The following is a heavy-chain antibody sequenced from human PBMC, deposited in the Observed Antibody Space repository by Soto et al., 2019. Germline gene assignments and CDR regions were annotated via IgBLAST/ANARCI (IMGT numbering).Heavy chain of an antibody. Sequence: QVRLVQSGAEVKKPGASVKVSCKASGYTFTSYDIHWVRQATGRGLEWMGWMNPNSGNTGYAQKFQGRVTMTRNTSKSTAYMELSSLRSEDTAVYYCARWAATGDAFDIWGQGTMVTVSS. CDR2: MNPNSGNT. D-gene: IGHD6-25*01. V-gene: IGHV1-8*01. CDR1: GYTFTSYD. CDR3: ARWAATGDAFDI. J-gene: IGHJ3*02.